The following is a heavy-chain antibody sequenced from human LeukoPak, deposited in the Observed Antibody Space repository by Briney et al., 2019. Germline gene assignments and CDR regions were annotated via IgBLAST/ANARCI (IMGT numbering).Heavy chain of an antibody. CDR3: YRYCSSTSCYRDFDY. Sequence: GSLRLSCTASGSTFGDYAMSWVRQAPGKGLEWVGFIRSKAYGGTTEYAASVKGRFTISRDDSKSIAYLQMNSLKTEDTAVYYCYRYCSSTSCYRDFDYWGQGTLVTVSS. CDR2: IRSKAYGGTT. V-gene: IGHV3-49*04. D-gene: IGHD2-2*02. CDR1: GSTFGDYA. J-gene: IGHJ4*02.